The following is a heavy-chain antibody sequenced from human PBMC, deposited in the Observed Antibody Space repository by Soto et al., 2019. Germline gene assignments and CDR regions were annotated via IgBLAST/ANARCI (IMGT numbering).Heavy chain of an antibody. CDR3: ARGLYYYDSSGYYYGGFDY. V-gene: IGHV4-4*02. J-gene: IGHJ4*02. D-gene: IGHD3-22*01. CDR2: IYHSGST. CDR1: GGSISSSNW. Sequence: SETLSLTCAVSGGSISSSNWWSWVRQPPGKGLEWIGEIYHSGSTNYNPSLKSRVTISVDKSKNQFSLKLSSVTAADTAVYYCARGLYYYDSSGYYYGGFDYWGQGTLVTVSS.